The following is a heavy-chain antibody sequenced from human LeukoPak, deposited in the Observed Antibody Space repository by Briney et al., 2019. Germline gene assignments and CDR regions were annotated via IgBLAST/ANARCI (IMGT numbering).Heavy chain of an antibody. Sequence: GESLKISCKGSGYSFTSYWIGWVRQMPGKGLEWMGIVYPDDSDTRYSPSFQGQVTISADKSISTAYLQWSSLKASDTAMYYCARTSMVRGVIPWFDPWGQGTLVTVSS. J-gene: IGHJ5*02. CDR1: GYSFTSYW. D-gene: IGHD3-10*01. CDR2: VYPDDSDT. CDR3: ARTSMVRGVIPWFDP. V-gene: IGHV5-51*01.